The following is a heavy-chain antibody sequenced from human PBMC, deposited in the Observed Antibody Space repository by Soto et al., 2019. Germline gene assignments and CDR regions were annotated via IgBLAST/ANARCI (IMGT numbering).Heavy chain of an antibody. CDR1: GGSISSGGYY. J-gene: IGHJ4*02. CDR3: ARMTTVTTFDY. V-gene: IGHV4-31*03. D-gene: IGHD4-4*01. CDR2: IYYSGST. Sequence: QVQLQESGPGLVKPSQTLSLTCPVSGGSISSGGYYWSWIRQHPGKGLAWIGYIYYSGSTYYNPSLKSRVTISVDTSKNQFSLKLSSVTAADTAVYYCARMTTVTTFDYWGQGTLVTVSS.